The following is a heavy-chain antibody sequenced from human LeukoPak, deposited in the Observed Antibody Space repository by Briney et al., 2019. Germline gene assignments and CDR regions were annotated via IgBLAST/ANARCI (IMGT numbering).Heavy chain of an antibody. CDR1: GFTFSSYA. Sequence: GGSLRLSCAASGFTFSSYAMHWVRQAPGKGLEWVAVISYDGSNKYYADSVKGRFTISRDNSKSTLYLQMNSLRAEDTALYYCARGRYSGYDLHDYWGQGTRVTVSS. CDR2: ISYDGSNK. D-gene: IGHD5-12*01. CDR3: ARGRYSGYDLHDY. V-gene: IGHV3-30*04. J-gene: IGHJ4*02.